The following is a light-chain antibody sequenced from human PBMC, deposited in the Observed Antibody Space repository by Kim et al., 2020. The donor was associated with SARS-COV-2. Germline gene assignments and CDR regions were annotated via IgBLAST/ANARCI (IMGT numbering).Light chain of an antibody. CDR1: PSVSSTY. CDR2: GAS. CDR3: HQYGSSPQT. V-gene: IGKV3-20*01. J-gene: IGKJ1*01. Sequence: SPGERATLSCRASPSVSSTYLAWYQQKPGQAPRLLIYGASNRATGIPDRFSGSGSGTDFTLTISRLEPEDFAVYYCHQYGSSPQTFGQGTKVDIK.